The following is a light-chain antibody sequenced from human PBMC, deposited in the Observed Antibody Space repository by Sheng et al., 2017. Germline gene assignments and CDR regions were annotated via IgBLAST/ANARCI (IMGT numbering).Light chain of an antibody. J-gene: IGLJ2*01. CDR2: ITP. V-gene: IGLV1-40*01. CDR3: QSYDSSLSGVV. CDR1: SSNIGAPYN. Sequence: QSVLTQPPSVSGAPGQRVSISCTGSSSNIGAPYNVHWYQQLPGTPPNSSSMITPIRPSGVPDRFSGSKSATSASLAITGLQAEDEADYYCQSYDSSLSGVVFGGGTKLTVL.